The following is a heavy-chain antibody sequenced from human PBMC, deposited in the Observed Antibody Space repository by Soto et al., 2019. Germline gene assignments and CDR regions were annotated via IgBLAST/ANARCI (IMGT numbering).Heavy chain of an antibody. Sequence: QVQLQESGPGLVKTSQTLTLTCTVSGASVDSGGYYWTRIRQRPGKGLEWVGYIYYRGNTFYNPSLKSRLTISLDTSKNQFSLKLTSVTAADTAVYSCARDTAMTGAARYDYWGQGTLVTVSS. J-gene: IGHJ4*02. CDR1: GASVDSGGYY. V-gene: IGHV4-31*03. CDR3: ARDTAMTGAARYDY. D-gene: IGHD6-25*01. CDR2: IYYRGNT.